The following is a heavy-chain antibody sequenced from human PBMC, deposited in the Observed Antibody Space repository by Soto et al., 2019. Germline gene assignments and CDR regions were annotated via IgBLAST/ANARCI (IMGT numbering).Heavy chain of an antibody. V-gene: IGHV1-8*01. CDR2: MNPNSGNR. Sequence: ASVKVSCKASGYTFNTYDINWVRQAPGQGLEWMGWMNPNSGNRAYARRFVGRVTLTTDNSISTAYMELNSLTSDGTAVYYCARGRSYFGSGSYCDYWGHGTLVTVSS. CDR1: GYTFNTYD. D-gene: IGHD3-10*01. CDR3: ARGRSYFGSGSYCDY. J-gene: IGHJ4*01.